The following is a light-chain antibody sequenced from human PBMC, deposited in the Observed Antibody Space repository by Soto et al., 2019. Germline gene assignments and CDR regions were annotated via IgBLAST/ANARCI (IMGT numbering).Light chain of an antibody. V-gene: IGLV2-14*03. J-gene: IGLJ1*01. CDR1: SSDVGAYNY. CDR2: DVS. CDR3: CSYTSSSPYV. Sequence: QSALTQPASVSGSPGQSITISCTATSSDVGAYNYVSWYQQHPGKAPKLMIYDVSNRPSGISNRFSGSKSGNTASLTISGLQAEDEADYYCCSYTSSSPYVFGTGTKLTVL.